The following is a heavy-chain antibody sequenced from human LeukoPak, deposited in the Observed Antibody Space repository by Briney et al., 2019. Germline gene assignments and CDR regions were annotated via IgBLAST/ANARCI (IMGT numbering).Heavy chain of an antibody. V-gene: IGHV2-70*11. J-gene: IGHJ6*02. CDR3: ARQLGLYGMDV. CDR1: GFSLSTSGMC. Sequence: GSGPTLVNPTQTLTLTCTFSGFSLSTSGMCVSWIRQPPGKALEWLARIDWDDDKYYSTSRKTRLTISKDTSKNQVVLTMTNMDPVDTATYHCARQLGLYGMDVWGQGTTVTVSS. D-gene: IGHD3-3*02. CDR2: IDWDDDK.